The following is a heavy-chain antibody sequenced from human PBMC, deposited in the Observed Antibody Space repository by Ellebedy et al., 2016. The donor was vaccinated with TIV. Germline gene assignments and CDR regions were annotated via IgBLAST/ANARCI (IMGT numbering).Heavy chain of an antibody. CDR1: GYTLYGYH. Sequence: AASVKVSCKASGYTLYGYHMNWVRQAPGQGLEWMGWINPNSGATNYAQKFEGRVTMSRDTSVTTAYMELTRLTSDDTAVYYGAMGYASSGWTDIWGQGTMVSVSS. V-gene: IGHV1-2*02. CDR2: INPNSGAT. J-gene: IGHJ3*02. CDR3: AMGYASSGWTDI. D-gene: IGHD6-19*01.